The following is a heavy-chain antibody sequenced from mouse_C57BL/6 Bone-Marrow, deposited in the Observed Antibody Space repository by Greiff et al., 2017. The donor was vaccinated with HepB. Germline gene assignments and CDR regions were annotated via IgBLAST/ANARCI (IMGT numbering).Heavy chain of an antibody. J-gene: IGHJ4*01. Sequence: VQLQQSGAELVRPGTSVKMSCKASGYTFTNYWIGWAKQRPGHGLEWIGDIYPGGGYTNYNEKFKGKATLTADKSSSTAYMQFSSLTSEDSAIYYCAREGTTIVTGRTMDYWGQGTSVTVSS. V-gene: IGHV1-63*01. CDR3: AREGTTIVTGRTMDY. CDR2: IYPGGGYT. CDR1: GYTFTNYW. D-gene: IGHD2-5*01.